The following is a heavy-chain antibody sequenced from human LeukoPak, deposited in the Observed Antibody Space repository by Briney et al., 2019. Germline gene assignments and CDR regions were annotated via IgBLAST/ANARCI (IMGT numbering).Heavy chain of an antibody. V-gene: IGHV3-64D*06. J-gene: IGHJ4*02. CDR1: GFTLSNCA. CDR2: ISTDGGGT. D-gene: IGHD3-22*01. CDR3: VKRVAGSRGYDY. Sequence: GGSLRLSCSASGFTLSNCAMHWVRQAPGKGLEYVSAISTDGGGTYYADPVKGRFTISRDNSKDTLFLQMSSLRPEDTAVYYCVKRVAGSRGYDYWGQGTLVTVSS.